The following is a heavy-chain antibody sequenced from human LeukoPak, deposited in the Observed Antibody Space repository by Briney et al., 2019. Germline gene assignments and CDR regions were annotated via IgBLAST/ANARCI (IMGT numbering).Heavy chain of an antibody. Sequence: SETLSLTCALYVGSFSGYYWSWIRQPPGKGLEWIGEINHSGSTNYNPSLKSRVTISVDTSKNQFSLKLRSVTAADTAVYYCARGHNWNYLAYFDYWGQGTLVTVSS. J-gene: IGHJ4*02. V-gene: IGHV4-34*01. D-gene: IGHD1-7*01. CDR2: INHSGST. CDR1: VGSFSGYY. CDR3: ARGHNWNYLAYFDY.